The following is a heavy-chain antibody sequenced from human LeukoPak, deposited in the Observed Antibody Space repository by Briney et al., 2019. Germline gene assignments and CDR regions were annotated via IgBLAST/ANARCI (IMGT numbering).Heavy chain of an antibody. D-gene: IGHD3-22*01. CDR2: ISWNSGSI. V-gene: IGHV3-9*01. CDR1: GFTFDDYA. CDR3: AREYSDNSGYYYGLDT. Sequence: GGSLRLSCAASGFTFDDYAMHWVRQAPGKGLEWVSGISWNSGSIGYADSVKGRFTISRDNAKNSLYLQMNSLRAEDTALYYCAREYSDNSGYYYGLDTWGPGTLVTVSS. J-gene: IGHJ4*02.